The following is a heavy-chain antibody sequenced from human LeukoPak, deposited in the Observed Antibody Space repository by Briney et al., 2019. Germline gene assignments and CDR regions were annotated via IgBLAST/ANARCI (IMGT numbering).Heavy chain of an antibody. CDR3: ARDLYPYPWYGMDV. V-gene: IGHV3-64*01. CDR1: GFTFSNYA. J-gene: IGHJ6*02. CDR2: ISSNGGST. D-gene: IGHD2-2*02. Sequence: GGSLRLSCAASGFTFSNYAMYWVRRAPGKGLEYVSAISSNGGSTYYVNSVNGRFTISRDNSKNTLYLQMGSLRAEDMGVYYCARDLYPYPWYGMDVWGQGTTVTVSS.